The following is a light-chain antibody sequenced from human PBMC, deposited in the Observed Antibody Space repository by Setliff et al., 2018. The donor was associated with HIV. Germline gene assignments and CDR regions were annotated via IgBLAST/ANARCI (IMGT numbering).Light chain of an antibody. CDR3: LLYYGGAQLV. Sequence: QAVVTQEPSVTVSPGGTVTLTCASSTGAVTSGYYPNWFQQKPGQAPRALIYSTSNKYSRTPARFSGSLLGGKAALTLSSVQPEDEAEYYCLLYYGGAQLVFGGGTQLTVL. V-gene: IGLV7-43*01. CDR1: TGAVTSGYY. J-gene: IGLJ2*01. CDR2: STS.